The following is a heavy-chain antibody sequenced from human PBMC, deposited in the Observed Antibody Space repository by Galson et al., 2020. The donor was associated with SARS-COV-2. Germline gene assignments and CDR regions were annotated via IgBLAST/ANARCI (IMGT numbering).Heavy chain of an antibody. CDR2: IYWNDDK. V-gene: IGHV2-5*01. CDR3: ACSRVARGKSHGFDI. Sequence: SGPTLVKPTETRTLTCTFSGLSLSTRGVSVGWIRQPPGKALEWLALIYWNDDKRYSPTLQSRLTITKDTSKNQVVLTMTNMDPVDTATYYCACSRVARGKSHGFDIWGQVAMVTVSS. D-gene: IGHD2-15*01. J-gene: IGHJ3*02. CDR1: GLSLSTRGVS.